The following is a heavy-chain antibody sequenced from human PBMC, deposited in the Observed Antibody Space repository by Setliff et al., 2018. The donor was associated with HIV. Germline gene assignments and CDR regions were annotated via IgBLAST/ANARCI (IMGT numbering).Heavy chain of an antibody. J-gene: IGHJ3*02. Sequence: GESLKISCKGSGYSFPNYWIGWVRQMPGKGLEWMGIIYPDDSDTRYSPSFQGQVTISADKSISTAYLQWSSLKASDTAMYYCARIWFGAQDAFDIWGQGTMVTVSS. CDR2: IYPDDSDT. CDR1: GYSFPNYW. CDR3: ARIWFGAQDAFDI. D-gene: IGHD3-10*01. V-gene: IGHV5-51*01.